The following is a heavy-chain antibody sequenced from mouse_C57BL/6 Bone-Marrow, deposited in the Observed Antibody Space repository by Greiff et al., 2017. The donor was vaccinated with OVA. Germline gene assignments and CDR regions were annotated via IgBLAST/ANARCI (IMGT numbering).Heavy chain of an antibody. J-gene: IGHJ2*01. Sequence: EVQLQQSGAELVRPGASVKLSCTASGFYIKDYYMHWVKQRPEQGLEWIGRIDPEDGDTEYAPKFQGKATMTADTSSNTAYLQLSSLTSEDTAVYYCTAFDYDYFDYWGQGTTLTVSS. V-gene: IGHV14-1*01. CDR3: TAFDYDYFDY. CDR1: GFYIKDYY. CDR2: IDPEDGDT. D-gene: IGHD2-4*01.